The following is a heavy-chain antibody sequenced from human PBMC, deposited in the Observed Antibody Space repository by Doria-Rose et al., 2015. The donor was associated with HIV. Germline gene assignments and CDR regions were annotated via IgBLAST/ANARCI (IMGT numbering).Heavy chain of an antibody. CDR2: IFSDDER. CDR1: GVSLSSPGMG. J-gene: IGHJ4*02. Sequence: QITLKESGPVLVKPTETLTLTCTVSGVSLSSPGMGVSWIRQPPGKAPEWLANIFSDDERSYKTSLTSRLTISRGTSKSQVVLTMTDMDPVDTATYYCARIKSSRWYHKYYFDFWGQGTLVIVSA. V-gene: IGHV2-26*01. D-gene: IGHD6-13*01. CDR3: ARIKSSRWYHKYYFDF.